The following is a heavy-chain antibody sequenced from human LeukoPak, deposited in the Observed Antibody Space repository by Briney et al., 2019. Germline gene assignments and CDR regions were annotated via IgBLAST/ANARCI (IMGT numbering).Heavy chain of an antibody. CDR3: ARGSGGYNWFDP. D-gene: IGHD3-10*01. CDR1: GYTFTSYA. Sequence: ASVKVSCKASGYTFTSYAMHWVRQAPGQRLEWMGWINAGNGNTKYSQKFQGRVTITRDTSASTAYMELSSLRSDDTAVYYCARGSGGYNWFDPWGQGTLVTVSS. V-gene: IGHV1-3*01. CDR2: INAGNGNT. J-gene: IGHJ5*02.